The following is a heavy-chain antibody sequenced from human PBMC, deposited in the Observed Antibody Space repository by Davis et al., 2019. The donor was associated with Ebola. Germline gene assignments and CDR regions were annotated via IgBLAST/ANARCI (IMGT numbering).Heavy chain of an antibody. V-gene: IGHV3-33*06. CDR1: GFTFSSYG. CDR3: AKGGSGWPSDYSYGMGV. D-gene: IGHD6-19*01. CDR2: IWADGRSK. Sequence: GGSLRPSCAASGFTFSSYGMHWVRQAQGKGLGWVAVIWADGRSKYYADSAKGRFTISRDNSKNTLYLQMNSLTVEDTAVYYGAKGGSGWPSDYSYGMGVWGKGTTVTVSS. J-gene: IGHJ6*04.